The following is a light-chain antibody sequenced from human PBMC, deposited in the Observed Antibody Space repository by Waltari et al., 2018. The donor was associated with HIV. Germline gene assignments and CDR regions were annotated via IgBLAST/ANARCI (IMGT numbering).Light chain of an antibody. CDR3: QSADSGGVHWV. CDR2: KDT. Sequence: SYELTQPPSVSVSPGQTATITCSGDALPTQHAFWYQQRPGQAPLLLIYKDTERPAGIPERFSGSTSGATVTLTISGVQAEDEADYYCQSADSGGVHWVFGGGTKLTVL. J-gene: IGLJ3*02. CDR1: ALPTQH. V-gene: IGLV3-25*03.